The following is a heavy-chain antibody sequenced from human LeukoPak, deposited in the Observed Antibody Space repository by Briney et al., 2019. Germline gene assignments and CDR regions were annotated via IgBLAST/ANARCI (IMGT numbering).Heavy chain of an antibody. CDR3: ARRYYYNLGSFPFDF. CDR2: IHNSGTT. CDR1: GGPFSGYF. D-gene: IGHD3-10*01. V-gene: IGHV4-34*01. J-gene: IGHJ4*02. Sequence: SKALSLTCAVSGGPFSGYFWSWIRQSSGKGLEWIGEIHNSGTTNYNPSLNSRVTISEDTSKNQFYLNLSSVTAADTAVYYCARRYYYNLGSFPFDFWGQGTLVTVSS.